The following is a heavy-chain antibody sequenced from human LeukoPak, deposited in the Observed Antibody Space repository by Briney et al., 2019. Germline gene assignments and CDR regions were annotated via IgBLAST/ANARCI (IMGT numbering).Heavy chain of an antibody. D-gene: IGHD3-10*01. CDR3: ARLRYGSGSYFDY. J-gene: IGHJ4*02. CDR1: GGSISSRSYY. CDR2: IYYSGST. Sequence: PSETLSLTCTVSGGSISSRSYYWGWIRQPPGKGLQWIGSIYYSGSTYYNPSLKSRVTISVATSKNQFSLNLNSVTAADTAVYYCARLRYGSGSYFDYWGQGTLVTVSS. V-gene: IGHV4-39*01.